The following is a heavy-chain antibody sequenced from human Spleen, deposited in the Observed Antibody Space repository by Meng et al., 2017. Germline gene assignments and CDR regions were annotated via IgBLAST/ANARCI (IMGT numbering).Heavy chain of an antibody. CDR3: AGGSLTVTTENINY. V-gene: IGHV4-4*02. J-gene: IGHJ4*02. D-gene: IGHD4-17*01. Sequence: VRLQEAGPGLVKPSGTLSLTCAVSGDSISNTNWWTWVRRPPGKGLEWIGEIYPSGTTDFNPSLKSRVTISVDRANNQFSLKLSSVTAADTAVYYCAGGSLTVTTENINYWGQGTLVTVSS. CDR1: GDSISNTNW. CDR2: IYPSGTT.